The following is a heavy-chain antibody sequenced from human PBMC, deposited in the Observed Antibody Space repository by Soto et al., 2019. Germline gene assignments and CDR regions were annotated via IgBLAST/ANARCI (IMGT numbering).Heavy chain of an antibody. D-gene: IGHD6-19*01. V-gene: IGHV3-7*01. CDR1: GFTFSSDW. CDR3: ARDLTPHSGGWYDAFDI. CDR2: IKEDGSEQ. Sequence: EVQLVESGGGLVQPGGSLRLSCAASGFTFSSDWMTWVRQAPGKGLEWVANIKEDGSEQYYVDSVKGRFTISRDNAKKSLYLQMNSLRAEDTAVYYCARDLTPHSGGWYDAFDIWGKGTMVTVSS. J-gene: IGHJ3*02.